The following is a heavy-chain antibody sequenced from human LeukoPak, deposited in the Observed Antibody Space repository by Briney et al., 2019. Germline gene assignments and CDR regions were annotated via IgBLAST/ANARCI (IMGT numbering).Heavy chain of an antibody. D-gene: IGHD4-23*01. Sequence: SETLSLTCSVSGGSVSSDSYFWNWVRQPPGKGLEWIGYIYSSGSTNYNRSLKSRVTISVDTSKNQFSLELSSVTAADTAVYYCARESAVVSYYFDYWGQGTLVTVSS. CDR3: ARESAVVSYYFDY. CDR1: GGSVSSDSYF. V-gene: IGHV4-61*01. CDR2: IYSSGST. J-gene: IGHJ4*02.